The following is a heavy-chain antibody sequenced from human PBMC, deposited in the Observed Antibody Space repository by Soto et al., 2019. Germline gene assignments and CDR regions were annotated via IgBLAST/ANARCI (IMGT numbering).Heavy chain of an antibody. CDR2: ISSSSSYI. V-gene: IGHV3-21*01. CDR1: GFTFSSYS. D-gene: IGHD4-4*01. CDR3: ARDQRYSSPYYYYYYMDV. Sequence: EVQLVESGGGLVKPGGSLRLSCAASGFTFSSYSMNWVRQAPGKGLEWVSSISSSSSYIYYADSVKGRFTISRDNAKNSLYLQMNSLRAEDTAVYYCARDQRYSSPYYYYYYMDVWAKGPRSPSP. J-gene: IGHJ6*03.